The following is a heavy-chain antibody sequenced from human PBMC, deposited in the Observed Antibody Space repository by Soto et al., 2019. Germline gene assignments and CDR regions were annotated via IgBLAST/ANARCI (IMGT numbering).Heavy chain of an antibody. J-gene: IGHJ3*02. V-gene: IGHV4-39*01. CDR2: IYYSGST. CDR3: ERNFKWLSDAFDI. CDR1: GGSISSSSYY. Sequence: ETLSLTCTVSGGSISSSSYYWGWIRQPPGKGLEWIGSIYYSGSTYYNPSLKSRVTISVDTSKNQFSLKLSSVTAADKAVYYCERNFKWLSDAFDIWGQGTMVTVSS. D-gene: IGHD6-19*01.